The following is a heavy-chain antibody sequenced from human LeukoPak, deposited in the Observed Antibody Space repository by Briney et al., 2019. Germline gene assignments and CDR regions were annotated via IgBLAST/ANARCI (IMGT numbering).Heavy chain of an antibody. Sequence: SETLSLTCTVSGGSISSGDYYWSWIRQPPGKGLEWIGYIYYSGSTYYNPSLKSRVTISVDTSKNQFSLKLSSVTAADTAVYYCARHIAAAGTDYSDYWGQGTLVTVSS. CDR3: ARHIAAAGTDYSDY. V-gene: IGHV4-30-4*01. J-gene: IGHJ4*02. CDR1: GGSISSGDYY. CDR2: IYYSGST. D-gene: IGHD6-13*01.